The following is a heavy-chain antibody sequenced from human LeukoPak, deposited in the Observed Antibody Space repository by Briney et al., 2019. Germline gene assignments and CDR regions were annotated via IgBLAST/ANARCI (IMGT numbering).Heavy chain of an antibody. D-gene: IGHD3-16*01. J-gene: IGHJ4*02. CDR3: ARTDTYYFDY. CDR1: GFTFSSYE. CDR2: ISSSGSTI. Sequence: GGSLRLSCAASGFTFSSYEMNWVRQAPGKGLEWVSYISSSGSTIYYADSVKGRFTISRDNAKNSLYLQMNSLRAEDTAVCYCARTDTYYFDYWGQGTLVTVSS. V-gene: IGHV3-48*03.